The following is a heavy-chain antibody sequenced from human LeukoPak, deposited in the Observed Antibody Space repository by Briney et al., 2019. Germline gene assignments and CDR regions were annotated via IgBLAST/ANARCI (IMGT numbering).Heavy chain of an antibody. Sequence: GGSLRLSCAASGFIFSNYGMSWVRQALGKGLEWVSSIKTGGGNTYYADSVKGRFTISRDNSKNTLYLQMNSLRAEDTAIYYCASPGEILRWGQGTLVTVSS. V-gene: IGHV3-23*01. J-gene: IGHJ4*02. D-gene: IGHD3-10*01. CDR1: GFIFSNYG. CDR3: ASPGEILR. CDR2: IKTGGGNT.